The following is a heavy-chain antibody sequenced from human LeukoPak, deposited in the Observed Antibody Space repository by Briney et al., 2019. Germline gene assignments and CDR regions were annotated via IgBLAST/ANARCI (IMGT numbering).Heavy chain of an antibody. CDR3: ARDWSAVGGFNAIAI. J-gene: IGHJ3*02. V-gene: IGHV3-7*01. Sequence: GGSLRLSCTASGFTFSSYWMSWVRQAPGKGLEWVANIKQDGREKDYVDSVKGRFTISRDNAQNSLYLQMNSLRAEDTAVYYCARDWSAVGGFNAIAIWGQGTMVTVSS. CDR2: IKQDGREK. D-gene: IGHD3-16*01. CDR1: GFTFSSYW.